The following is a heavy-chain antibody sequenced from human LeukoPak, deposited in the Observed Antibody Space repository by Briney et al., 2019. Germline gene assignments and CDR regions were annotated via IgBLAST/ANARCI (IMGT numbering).Heavy chain of an antibody. CDR1: GGSISSGGYS. Sequence: SETLSLTCAVSGGSISSGGYSWSWIRQPPGKGLEWIGYIYHSGSTYYNPSLKSRVTISVDTSKNQFSLKLSSVTAADTAVYYCARAVGYLQYYYYYGMDVWGQGTTVTVSS. CDR3: ARAVGYLQYYYYYGMDV. V-gene: IGHV4-30-2*01. J-gene: IGHJ6*02. CDR2: IYHSGST. D-gene: IGHD5-12*01.